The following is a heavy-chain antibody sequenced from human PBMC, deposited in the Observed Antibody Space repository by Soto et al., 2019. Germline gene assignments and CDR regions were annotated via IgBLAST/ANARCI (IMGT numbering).Heavy chain of an antibody. CDR1: GFTFRNYD. D-gene: IGHD1-1*01. CDR2: ISAAGDP. V-gene: IGHV3-13*05. J-gene: IGHJ6*02. Sequence: EVQLVESGGGLVQPGGSLRLSCEASGFTFRNYDMHWVRQGTGKGLEWVSGISAAGDPDYADSVEDRFTISRENAQNSFFLQLNRPGVGGTAVYYCATTDGDFYGLDVWGHGMTVIVSS. CDR3: ATTDGDFYGLDV.